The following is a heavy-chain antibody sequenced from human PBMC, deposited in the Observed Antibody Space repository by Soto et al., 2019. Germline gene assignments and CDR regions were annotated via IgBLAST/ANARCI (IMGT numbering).Heavy chain of an antibody. Sequence: QVQLVQSGAEVRRSGASVKGSCKASGYTFTTLSMHWVRQAPGQSLEWMGYITAGSGYTKYSQNFQGRVTITRDTLASTAHMELSSLRSEYTAVYYCASQSCGDYCSANYWGQGTLVTVSS. D-gene: IGHD2-21*02. CDR2: ITAGSGYT. CDR3: ASQSCGDYCSANY. CDR1: GYTFTTLS. V-gene: IGHV1-3*01. J-gene: IGHJ4*02.